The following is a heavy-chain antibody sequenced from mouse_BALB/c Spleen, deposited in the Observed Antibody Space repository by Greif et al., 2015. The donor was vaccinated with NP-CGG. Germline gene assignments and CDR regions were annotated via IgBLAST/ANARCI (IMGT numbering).Heavy chain of an antibody. V-gene: IGHV1-14*01. D-gene: IGHD1-1*01. J-gene: IGHJ1*01. CDR2: INPYNDGT. CDR3: ARAIGYYGSSRWYFDV. Sequence: FQLQQSGPELVKPGASVKMSCKASGYTFTSYVMHWVKQKPGQGLEWIGYINPYNDGTKYNEKFKGKATLTSDKSSSTAYMELSSLTSEDSAVYYCARAIGYYGSSRWYFDVWRAGTTVTVSS. CDR1: GYTFTSYV.